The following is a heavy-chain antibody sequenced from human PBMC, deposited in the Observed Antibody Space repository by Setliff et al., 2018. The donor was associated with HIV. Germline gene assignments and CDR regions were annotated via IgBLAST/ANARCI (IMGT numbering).Heavy chain of an antibody. CDR3: ARETYYYDNPQYYYYYMDV. CDR2: IYYSGNP. V-gene: IGHV4-31*03. CDR1: GGSISSGYYY. J-gene: IGHJ6*03. D-gene: IGHD3-22*01. Sequence: PSETLSLTCTVSGGSISSGYYYWSWIRQHPGKGLEWIGYIYYSGNPFYNPSLRSRVTISLDTSKNQFSLKLSSVTAADTAVYFCARETYYYDNPQYYYYYMDVWGKGTTVTVSS.